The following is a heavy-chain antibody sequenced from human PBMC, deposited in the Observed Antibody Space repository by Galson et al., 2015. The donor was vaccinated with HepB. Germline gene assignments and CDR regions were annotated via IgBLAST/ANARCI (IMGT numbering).Heavy chain of an antibody. Sequence: SVKVSCKASGGTFSSYTISWVRQAPGQGLEWMGRIIPILGIANYAQKFQGRVTITADKSTSTAYMELSSLRSEDTAVYYCARVREDSRYFDWLAIDYWGQGTLVTVSS. J-gene: IGHJ4*02. D-gene: IGHD3-9*01. CDR2: IIPILGIA. CDR1: GGTFSSYT. CDR3: ARVREDSRYFDWLAIDY. V-gene: IGHV1-69*02.